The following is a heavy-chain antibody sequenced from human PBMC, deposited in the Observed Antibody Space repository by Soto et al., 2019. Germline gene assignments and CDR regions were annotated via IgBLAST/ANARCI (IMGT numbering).Heavy chain of an antibody. CDR3: ARVDRNYDFWSGYQYNNWFDP. D-gene: IGHD3-3*01. J-gene: IGHJ5*02. Sequence: QVQLVQSGAEVKKPGASVKVSCKASGYTFTSYGISWVRQAPGQGLEWMGWISAYNGNTNYAQKLQGRVTMTTDTSTSTAYMELRRLRSDDTAVYYCARVDRNYDFWSGYQYNNWFDPWGQGTLVTVSS. CDR1: GYTFTSYG. V-gene: IGHV1-18*01. CDR2: ISAYNGNT.